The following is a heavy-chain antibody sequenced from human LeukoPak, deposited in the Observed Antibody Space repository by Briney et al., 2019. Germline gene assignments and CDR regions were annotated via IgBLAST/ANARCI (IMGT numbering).Heavy chain of an antibody. CDR2: IYYSGST. J-gene: IGHJ4*02. Sequence: PSETLSLTRTVSGCSISSSSYYWGGIRQPPGKGLEWIGSIYYSGSTYYNPSLKSRVTISVDTSKSQFSLKLSSVTAADTAVYYCARPRLGIAAAGSDYWGQGTLVTVSS. D-gene: IGHD6-13*01. CDR1: GCSISSSSYY. V-gene: IGHV4-39*01. CDR3: ARPRLGIAAAGSDY.